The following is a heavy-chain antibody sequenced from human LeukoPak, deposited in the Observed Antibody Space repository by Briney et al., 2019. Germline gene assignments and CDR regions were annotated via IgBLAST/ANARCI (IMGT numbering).Heavy chain of an antibody. D-gene: IGHD3-10*01. CDR1: GFTFDDYG. J-gene: IGHJ4*02. CDR2: INWNGGST. Sequence: GGSLRLSCAASGFTFDDYGMSWVRQAPGKGLEWVSGINWNGGSTGYADSVKGRFTISRDNAKNSLYLQMNTLRAEDTAVYYCARDDTSAHFFDSWGQGTLVTVSS. V-gene: IGHV3-20*04. CDR3: ARDDTSAHFFDS.